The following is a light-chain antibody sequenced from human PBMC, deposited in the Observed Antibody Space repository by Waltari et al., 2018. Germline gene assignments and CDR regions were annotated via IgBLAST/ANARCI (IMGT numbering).Light chain of an antibody. CDR1: QSVLYSSNNKNY. CDR3: QQYYSTPIT. J-gene: IGKJ5*01. V-gene: IGKV4-1*01. Sequence: DIVMTQSPDSLAVSLVERAPITCKSSQSVLYSSNNKNYLAWYQQKPGQPPKLLIYWASTREAGVPDRFSGSGSGTDFTLTISSLQAEDVAVYYCQQYYSTPITFGQGTRLEIK. CDR2: WAS.